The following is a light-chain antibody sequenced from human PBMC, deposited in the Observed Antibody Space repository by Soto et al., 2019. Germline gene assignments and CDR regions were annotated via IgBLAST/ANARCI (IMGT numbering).Light chain of an antibody. CDR1: QGISTP. J-gene: IGKJ4*01. CDR2: AAS. CDR3: LQHNNYPLT. V-gene: IGKV1-17*01. Sequence: DIQAARSPSSVSASVGDTVTISCQASQGISTPLAWYQHKPGKAPQRLIYAASSLQSGVPSRFCGSGSGTEFTLTHTSLQPEDFATYYPLQHNNYPLTLGGGTKVDIK.